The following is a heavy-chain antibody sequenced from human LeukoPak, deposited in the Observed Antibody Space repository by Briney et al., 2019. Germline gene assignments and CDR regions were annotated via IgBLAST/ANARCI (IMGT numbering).Heavy chain of an antibody. CDR3: ARIGVKIAAAPMDV. V-gene: IGHV4-4*07. J-gene: IGHJ6*03. CDR2: IYTSGST. Sequence: SETLSLTCTVSGGSISSYYWSWIRQPAGKGLEWIGRIYTSGSTNYNPSLKSRVTMSVDTSKNQFSLKLSSVTAADTAVYYCARIGVKIAAAPMDVWGKGTTVTVSS. D-gene: IGHD6-13*01. CDR1: GGSISSYY.